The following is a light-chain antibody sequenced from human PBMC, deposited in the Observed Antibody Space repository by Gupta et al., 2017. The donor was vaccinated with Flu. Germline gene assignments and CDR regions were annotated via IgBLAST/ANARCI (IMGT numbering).Light chain of an antibody. CDR2: GAS. V-gene: IGKV3D-15*01. J-gene: IGKJ1*01. Sequence: RATRSCRARQSVSSNLAWYQQKPGQAPKLLIYGASTRATGIPARFSGSGSGTEFTLTISSLQSEDFAVYYCKQYNNWPPPWTFGQGTKVDIK. CDR3: KQYNNWPPPWT. CDR1: QSVSSN.